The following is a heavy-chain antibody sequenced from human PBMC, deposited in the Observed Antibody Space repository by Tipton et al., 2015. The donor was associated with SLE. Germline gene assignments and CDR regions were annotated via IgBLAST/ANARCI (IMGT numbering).Heavy chain of an antibody. J-gene: IGHJ4*02. CDR1: GCSISGSNYY. D-gene: IGHD3-3*01. CDR3: ARGGLTLFGMVTSDY. CDR2: FAHSGTT. Sequence: TLSLTCTVSGCSISGSNYYWGWIRQPPGKGLEWIGRFAHSGTTFYNPSLNSRVSISSDTSKNEFSLRLRSVTAADTAVYYCARGGLTLFGMVTSDYWGQGTLVTVSS. V-gene: IGHV4-39*07.